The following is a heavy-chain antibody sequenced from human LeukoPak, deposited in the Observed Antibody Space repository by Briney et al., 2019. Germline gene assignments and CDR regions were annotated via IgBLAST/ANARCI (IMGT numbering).Heavy chain of an antibody. CDR1: GYSISSGYY. Sequence: SETLSLTCTVSGYSISSGYYWGWSRQPAGKGLEWIGSIYHSGSTCYNPSLKSRVTISVDTSKNQFSLKLSSVTAADTAVYYCARGARGSSGWHKASFDYWGQGTLVTVSS. J-gene: IGHJ4*02. CDR3: ARGARGSSGWHKASFDY. CDR2: IYHSGST. D-gene: IGHD6-19*01. V-gene: IGHV4-38-2*02.